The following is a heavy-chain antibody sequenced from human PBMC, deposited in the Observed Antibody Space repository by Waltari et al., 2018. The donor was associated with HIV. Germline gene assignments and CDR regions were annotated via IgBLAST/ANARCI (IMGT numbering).Heavy chain of an antibody. CDR2: VHPSGDS. V-gene: IGHV4-34*01. CDR1: GVSFSDYY. Sequence: QVQLQQWGAGLLKPSETLSLTCPVYGVSFSDYYWSWSRQPPGKGLEWIGEVHPSGDSYYNPSLLSRVTVLLDTSKNQFSLNLRSVTAADTAVYYCARGQDPYKSGKYWGQGTLVTVSP. D-gene: IGHD1-26*01. J-gene: IGHJ4*02. CDR3: ARGQDPYKSGKY.